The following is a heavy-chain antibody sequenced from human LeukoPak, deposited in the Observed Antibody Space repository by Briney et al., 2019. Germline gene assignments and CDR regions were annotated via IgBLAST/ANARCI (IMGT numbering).Heavy chain of an antibody. Sequence: PGGSLRLSCAASGFTVSSNYMSWVRQAPGKGLEWVSVIYSGGSTYYADSVKGRFTISRGNSKNTLYLQMNSLRAEDTAVYYCARLFKGYFDYWGQGTLVTVSS. J-gene: IGHJ4*02. D-gene: IGHD2-21*01. V-gene: IGHV3-53*01. CDR1: GFTVSSNY. CDR3: ARLFKGYFDY. CDR2: IYSGGST.